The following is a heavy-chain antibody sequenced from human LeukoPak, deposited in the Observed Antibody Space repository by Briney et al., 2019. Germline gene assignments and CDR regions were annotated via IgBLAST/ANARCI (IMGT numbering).Heavy chain of an antibody. D-gene: IGHD1-1*01. CDR1: GFTFSSYG. CDR3: AKDPAKGMQLERLGTGY. Sequence: PGGSLRLSCAASGFTFSSYGMHWVRQAPGKGLEWVAVISYDGSNKYYADSVKGRFTISRDNSKNTLYLQMNSLRAEDTAVYYCAKDPAKGMQLERLGTGYWGQGTLVTVSS. CDR2: ISYDGSNK. J-gene: IGHJ4*02. V-gene: IGHV3-30*18.